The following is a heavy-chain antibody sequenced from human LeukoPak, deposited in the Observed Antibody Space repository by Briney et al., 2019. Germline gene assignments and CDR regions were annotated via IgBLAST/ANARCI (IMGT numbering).Heavy chain of an antibody. CDR1: GFTFGDYS. Sequence: PGRSLRLSCTASGFTFGDYSMSWVRQAPGKGLEWVGFIRSKAYGGTTEYAASVKGRFTSSRDNSKDTLYLQMYSLRAEDTAVYSCVRCGGNNCRPGGDYWGQGTLVTVSS. J-gene: IGHJ4*02. D-gene: IGHD2-21*01. CDR3: VRCGGNNCRPGGDY. V-gene: IGHV3-49*04. CDR2: IRSKAYGGTT.